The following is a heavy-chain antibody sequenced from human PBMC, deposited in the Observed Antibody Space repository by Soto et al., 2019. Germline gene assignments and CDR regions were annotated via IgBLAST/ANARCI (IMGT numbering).Heavy chain of an antibody. D-gene: IGHD3-10*01. Sequence: GXSVKVDCKASGGTFSSYAISWVRQAPGQGLEWMGGIIPIFGTANYAQKFQGRVTITADESTSTAYMELSSLRSEDTAVYYCASVREAKDGSVPPLAAFDIWGQGSMVTVSS. J-gene: IGHJ3*02. CDR2: IIPIFGTA. V-gene: IGHV1-69*13. CDR1: GGTFSSYA. CDR3: ASVREAKDGSVPPLAAFDI.